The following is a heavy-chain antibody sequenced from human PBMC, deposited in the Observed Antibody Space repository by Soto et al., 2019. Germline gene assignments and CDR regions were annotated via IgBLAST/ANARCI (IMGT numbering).Heavy chain of an antibody. V-gene: IGHV4-31*03. J-gene: IGHJ6*02. CDR1: GGSISSGGYY. D-gene: IGHD3-9*01. Sequence: SETLSLTCTVSGGSISSGGYYWSWIRQHPGKGLEWIGYIYYSGSTYYNPSLKSRVTISVDTSKNQFSLKLSSVTAADTAVYYCARNPRGLYDIDYYYYGMDVWGQGTTVTVSS. CDR2: IYYSGST. CDR3: ARNPRGLYDIDYYYYGMDV.